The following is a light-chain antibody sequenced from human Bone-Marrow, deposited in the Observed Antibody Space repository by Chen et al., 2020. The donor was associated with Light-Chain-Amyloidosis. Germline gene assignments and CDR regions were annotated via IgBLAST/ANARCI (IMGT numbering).Light chain of an antibody. CDR1: NIGSTS. J-gene: IGLJ3*02. V-gene: IGLV3-21*02. CDR3: QVWDRSSDRPV. Sequence: SYVLTQPSSVSVAPGPTATIACGGNNIGSTSVHWYQPTPGQAPLLVVYDDSDRPSGSPERLSGSNSGNTATLTISRVEAGDEADYYCQVWDRSSDRPVFGGGTKLTVL. CDR2: DDS.